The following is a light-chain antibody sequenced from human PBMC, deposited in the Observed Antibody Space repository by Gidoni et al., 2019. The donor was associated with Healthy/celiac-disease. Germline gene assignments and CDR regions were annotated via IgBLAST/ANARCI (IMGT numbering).Light chain of an antibody. V-gene: IGKV3-11*01. J-gene: IGKJ2*01. CDR1: QSVSSY. CDR2: YAS. CDR3: QQRSNWPPMYT. Sequence: EIVLTQSPATLSLSPGERATLSCRASQSVSSYLACYQQKPGQAPRLLIYYASNRATGIPARFSVSGSGTDFTLTISSLEPEDFAVYYCQQRSNWPPMYTFGQGTKLEIK.